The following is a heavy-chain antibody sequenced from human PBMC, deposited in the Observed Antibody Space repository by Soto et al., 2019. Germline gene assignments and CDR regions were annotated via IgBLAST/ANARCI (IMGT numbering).Heavy chain of an antibody. V-gene: IGHV3-23*01. J-gene: IGHJ4*02. D-gene: IGHD6-13*01. CDR2: ISGSGGST. CDR1: GFTFSNYA. Sequence: PGGSLRLSCAGSGFTFSNYAMSWVRQAPGKGLEWVSAISGSGGSTYYADSVKGRFTISRDNSKNTLYLQMNSLRAEDTAVYYCATMYSNYYFDYWGQGTLVTVSS. CDR3: ATMYSNYYFDY.